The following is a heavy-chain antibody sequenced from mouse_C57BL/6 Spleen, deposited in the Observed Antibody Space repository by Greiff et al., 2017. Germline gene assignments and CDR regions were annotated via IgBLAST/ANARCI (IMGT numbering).Heavy chain of an antibody. Sequence: EVKLMESEGGLVQPGSSMKLSCTASGFTFSDYYMAWVRQVPEKGLEWVANINYDGSSTYYLDSLKSRFIISRDNAKNILYLQMSSLKSEDTATYYCARERTTAHYFDYWGQGTTLTVSS. CDR2: INYDGSST. V-gene: IGHV5-16*01. CDR3: ARERTTAHYFDY. D-gene: IGHD1-2*01. CDR1: GFTFSDYY. J-gene: IGHJ2*01.